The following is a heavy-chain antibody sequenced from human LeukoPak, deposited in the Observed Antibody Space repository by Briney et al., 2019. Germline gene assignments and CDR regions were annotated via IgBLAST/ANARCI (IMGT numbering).Heavy chain of an antibody. J-gene: IGHJ4*02. CDR1: GGSISSSSYY. Sequence: SETLSLTCTVSGGSISSSSYYWGWIRQPPGKGLEWIGSIYYSGSTYYNPSLKSRVTISVDTSKNQFSLKLSSVTAADTAVYYCARPSSFLLATYFDYWGQGTLVTASS. V-gene: IGHV4-39*01. D-gene: IGHD2-15*01. CDR3: ARPSSFLLATYFDY. CDR2: IYYSGST.